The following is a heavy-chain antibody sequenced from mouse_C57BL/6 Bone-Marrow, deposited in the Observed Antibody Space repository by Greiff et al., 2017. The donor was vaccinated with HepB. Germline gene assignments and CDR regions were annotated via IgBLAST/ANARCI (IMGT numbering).Heavy chain of an antibody. J-gene: IGHJ2*01. D-gene: IGHD1-1*01. CDR3: ARGRGGSSPYYFDY. CDR1: GYTFTSYW. CDR2: IHPNSCST. Sequence: QVQLQQPGAELVKPGASVKLSCKASGYTFTSYWMHWVKQRPGQGLEWIGMIHPNSCSTNYNEKFKSKATLTVDKSSSTAYMQLSSLTSEDSAVYYCARGRGGSSPYYFDYWGQGTTLTVSS. V-gene: IGHV1-64*01.